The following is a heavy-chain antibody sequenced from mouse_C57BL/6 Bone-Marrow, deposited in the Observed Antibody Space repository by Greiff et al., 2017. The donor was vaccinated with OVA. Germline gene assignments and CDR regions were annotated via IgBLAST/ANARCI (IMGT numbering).Heavy chain of an antibody. V-gene: IGHV5-4*01. CDR2: ISDGGSYT. CDR3: ARDPYYYAMDY. J-gene: IGHJ4*01. Sequence: EVQLVESGGGLVKPGGSLKLSCAASGFTFSSYAMSWVRQTPEKRLEWVATISDGGSYTYYPANVKGRFTISRDNAKNNLYLQMSHLKSEDTAMYYCARDPYYYAMDYWGQGTSVTVSS. CDR1: GFTFSSYA.